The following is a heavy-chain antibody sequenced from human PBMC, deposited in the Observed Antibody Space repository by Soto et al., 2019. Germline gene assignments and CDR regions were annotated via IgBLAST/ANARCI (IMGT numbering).Heavy chain of an antibody. CDR3: ARGPRGLLDY. D-gene: IGHD3-10*01. Sequence: QVQLQESGPGLVKPSQTLSLTCTVSGGSISSGGYYWSWIRQHPGKGLEWIGYSYSGGSTYYNPSLKSRVTISVDTSKNQLSRKLSSVTAADTAVYYCARGPRGLLDYWGQGTLVTVSS. V-gene: IGHV4-31*03. CDR1: GGSISSGGYY. CDR2: SYSGGST. J-gene: IGHJ4*02.